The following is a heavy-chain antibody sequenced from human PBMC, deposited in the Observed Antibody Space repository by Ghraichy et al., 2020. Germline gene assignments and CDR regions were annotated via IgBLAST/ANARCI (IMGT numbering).Heavy chain of an antibody. CDR3: ARDPQFDP. CDR1: GYRFTGYG. CDR2: VSDYNDKT. J-gene: IGHJ5*02. V-gene: IGHV1-18*01. Sequence: ASVKVSCKASGYRFTGYGISWVRQAAGQGLEWMGWVSDYNDKTSYAQKFQDRVTMTKDTSTNTVYMELKNLTSDDTAVYYCARDPQFDPWGQGTLVTVSS.